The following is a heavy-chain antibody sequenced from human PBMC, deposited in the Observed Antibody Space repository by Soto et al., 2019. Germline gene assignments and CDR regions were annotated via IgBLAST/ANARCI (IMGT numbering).Heavy chain of an antibody. CDR2: IYYSGST. D-gene: IGHD3-3*01. J-gene: IGHJ6*02. V-gene: IGHV4-31*03. CDR1: GGSISSGGYY. Sequence: KPSETLSLTCTVSGGSISSGGYYWSWIRQHPGKGLEWIGYIYYSGSTYYNPSLKSRVTISVDTSKNQFSLKLSSVTAADTAVYYCARGGYYDFWSGYSPRLLDGMDVWGQGTTVTVSS. CDR3: ARGGYYDFWSGYSPRLLDGMDV.